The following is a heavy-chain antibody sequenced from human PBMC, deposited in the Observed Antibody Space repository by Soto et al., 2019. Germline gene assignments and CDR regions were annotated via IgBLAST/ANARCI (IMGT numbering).Heavy chain of an antibody. CDR2: INPSGGST. D-gene: IGHD3-10*01. CDR3: ARDFVDAGSGSYLRSYYYYGMDV. CDR1: GYTFTSYY. J-gene: IGHJ6*02. V-gene: IGHV1-46*01. Sequence: ASVKVSCKASGYTFTSYYMHWVRQAPGQGLEWMGIINPSGGSTSYAQKFQGRVTMTRDTSTSTVYMELSSLRSEDTAVYYCARDFVDAGSGSYLRSYYYYGMDVWGQGTTVTVSS.